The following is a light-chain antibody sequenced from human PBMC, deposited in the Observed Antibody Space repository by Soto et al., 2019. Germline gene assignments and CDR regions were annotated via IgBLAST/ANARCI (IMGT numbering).Light chain of an antibody. CDR2: GAS. CDR3: QQYHNWPPQYT. J-gene: IGKJ2*01. CDR1: QSVASN. V-gene: IGKV3-15*01. Sequence: EIVMTQSPASLSVSPGDGATLSCWAGQSVASNVAWYQQRPGQGPRLLVHGASTRAAGVPARFSGSGSGTDFPLTISSLQAEDFAVYYCQQYHNWPPQYTFGQGTKLQIK.